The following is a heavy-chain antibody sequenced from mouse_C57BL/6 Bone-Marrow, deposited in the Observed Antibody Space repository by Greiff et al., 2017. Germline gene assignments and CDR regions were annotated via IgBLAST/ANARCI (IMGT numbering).Heavy chain of an antibody. D-gene: IGHD1-1*01. CDR1: GFTFSNYW. V-gene: IGHV6-3*01. CDR2: IRLKSDNYAT. CDR3: TLITTVVRAYFDY. J-gene: IGHJ2*01. Sequence: EVKVEESGGGLVQPGGSMKLSCVASGFTFSNYWMNWVRQSPEKGLEWVAQIRLKSDNYATHYAESVKGRFTISRDDSKSSVYLQMNNLRAEDTGIYYCTLITTVVRAYFDYWGQGTTLTVSS.